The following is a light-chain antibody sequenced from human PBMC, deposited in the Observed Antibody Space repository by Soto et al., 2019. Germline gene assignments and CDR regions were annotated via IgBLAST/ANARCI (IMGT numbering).Light chain of an antibody. J-gene: IGLJ2*01. CDR2: GVN. Sequence: QSALTQPASVSGSPGQSITISCAETSSDVGSYDLVSWYQQHPGKAPKLMIYGVNKRPSGVSNRFSGSKSGNTASLTISVLQAEDEADYHCCSYAGSYTHVVFGGGTKLTVL. CDR3: CSYAGSYTHVV. CDR1: SSDVGSYDL. V-gene: IGLV2-23*02.